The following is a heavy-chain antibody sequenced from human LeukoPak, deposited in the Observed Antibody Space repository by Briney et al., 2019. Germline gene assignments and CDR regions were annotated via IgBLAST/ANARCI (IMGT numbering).Heavy chain of an antibody. CDR3: ARDLTTEDYYYGMDV. V-gene: IGHV4-30-2*01. CDR1: GGSISSGGYS. CDR2: INHSGST. Sequence: SQTLSLTCAVSGGSISSGGYSWSWIRQPPGKGLEWIGEINHSGSTNYNPSLKSRVTISVDTSKNQFSLKLSSVTAADTAVYYCARDLTTEDYYYGMDVWGQGTTVTVSS. J-gene: IGHJ6*02. D-gene: IGHD3-22*01.